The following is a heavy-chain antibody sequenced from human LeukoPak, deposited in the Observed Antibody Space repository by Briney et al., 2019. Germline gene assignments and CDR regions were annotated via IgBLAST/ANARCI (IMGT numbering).Heavy chain of an antibody. CDR1: GFTFSSYA. V-gene: IGHV3-30-3*01. D-gene: IGHD5-24*01. J-gene: IGHJ3*02. Sequence: GGSLRLSCAASGFTFSSYAMHWVRQAPGKGLEWVAVISYDGSNKYYADSVKGRFTISRDNSKNTLYLQMNSLRAEDTAVYYCARDDRYSRGAFDIWGQGTMVTVSS. CDR3: ARDDRYSRGAFDI. CDR2: ISYDGSNK.